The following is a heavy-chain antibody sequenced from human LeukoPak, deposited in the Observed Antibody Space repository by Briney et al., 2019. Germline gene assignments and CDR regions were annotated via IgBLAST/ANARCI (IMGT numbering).Heavy chain of an antibody. V-gene: IGHV4-39*07. CDR2: IYYSGST. CDR3: ARDSIPAAPPGYYYYGMDV. Sequence: PSETLSLTCTVSGGSISSSSYYWGWIRQPPGKGLEWIGSIYYSGSTYYNPSLKSRVTISVDTSKNQFSLKLSSVTAADTAVYYCARDSIPAAPPGYYYYGMDVWGQGTTVTVSS. J-gene: IGHJ6*02. D-gene: IGHD2-2*01. CDR1: GGSISSSSYY.